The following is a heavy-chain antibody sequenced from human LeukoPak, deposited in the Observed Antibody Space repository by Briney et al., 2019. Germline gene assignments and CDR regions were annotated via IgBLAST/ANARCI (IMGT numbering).Heavy chain of an antibody. CDR1: GGSISSYY. CDR3: ASYYYDSSGYLIDY. Sequence: SETLSLTCTVSGGSISSYYWSWLRQPPGKGLEWIGYIYYSGSTNYNPSLKSRVTISVDTSKNQFSLKLSSVTAADTAVYYCASYYYDSSGYLIDYWGQGTLVTVSS. CDR2: IYYSGST. D-gene: IGHD3-22*01. J-gene: IGHJ4*02. V-gene: IGHV4-59*01.